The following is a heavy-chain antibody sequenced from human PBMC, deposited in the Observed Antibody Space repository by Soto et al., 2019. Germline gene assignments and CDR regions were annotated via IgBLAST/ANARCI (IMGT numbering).Heavy chain of an antibody. Sequence: QAQLAQSGAEVKKPGASVNISCKASGYTFTNYGFIWVRQAPGHGLEWVGWIRPYNGKKEYAQKFQGRVTMTRDKPTSTAYMELRSLRSDDTAVYYCARDIYGGNCCDAFDIWGQGTMVTVSS. CDR2: IRPYNGKK. CDR3: ARDIYGGNCCDAFDI. CDR1: GYTFTNYG. V-gene: IGHV1-18*01. J-gene: IGHJ3*02. D-gene: IGHD2-15*01.